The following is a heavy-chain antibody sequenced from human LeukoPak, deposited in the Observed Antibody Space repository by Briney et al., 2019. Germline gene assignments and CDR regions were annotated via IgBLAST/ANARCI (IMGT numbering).Heavy chain of an antibody. CDR3: VKDQGEWLPLGGSNF. J-gene: IGHJ4*01. CDR2: ISWNSVSI. D-gene: IGHD6-19*01. Sequence: PGGSLTLSCASSGFTFNEYGMHWVRQTPGKGLEWVSGISWNSVSIVYADSVKGRFTITRDNAKSSLYLHMSSLRPEDTALYYCVKDQGEWLPLGGSNFWGHGTLVTVSS. CDR1: GFTFNEYG. V-gene: IGHV3-9*01.